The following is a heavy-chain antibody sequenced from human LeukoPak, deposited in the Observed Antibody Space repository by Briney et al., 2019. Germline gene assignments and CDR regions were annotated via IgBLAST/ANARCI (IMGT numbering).Heavy chain of an antibody. CDR1: GGSISSYY. D-gene: IGHD2-2*01. CDR3: ARGYCSSTSCYFAFEI. J-gene: IGHJ3*02. V-gene: IGHV4-59*01. CDR2: IYYSGST. Sequence: PSETLSLTCTVSGGSISSYYWSWIRQPAGKGLEWIGYIYYSGSTNYNPSLKSRVTISVDTSKNQFSLKLSSVTAADTAVYYCARGYCSSTSCYFAFEIWGQGTMVTVSS.